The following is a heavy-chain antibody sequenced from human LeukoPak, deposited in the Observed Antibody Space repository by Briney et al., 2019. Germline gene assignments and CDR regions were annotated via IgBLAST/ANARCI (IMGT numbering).Heavy chain of an antibody. CDR3: AREVNSRGYSYGYSDY. J-gene: IGHJ4*02. CDR1: GFTFSNYW. D-gene: IGHD5-18*01. CDR2: INSDGSST. V-gene: IGHV3-74*01. Sequence: GGSLRLSCVASGFTFSNYWMHWVRQAPGKGLVWVSRINSDGSSTSYADSVKGRFTISRDNAKNTLYLQMNSLRAEDTAVYYCAREVNSRGYSYGYSDYWGQGTLVTVSS.